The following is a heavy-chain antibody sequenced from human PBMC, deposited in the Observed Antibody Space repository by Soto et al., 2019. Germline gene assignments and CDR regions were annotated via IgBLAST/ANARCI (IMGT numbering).Heavy chain of an antibody. J-gene: IGHJ4*02. V-gene: IGHV4-30-4*01. D-gene: IGHD1-26*01. CDR3: ARVEASGSSSFDY. CDR1: GGSISSGDYY. CDR2: IYYSGST. Sequence: QVQLQESGPGLVKPSQTLSLTCTVSGGSISSGDYYWSWIRQPPGKGLEWIGYIYYSGSTYYNPSLKSRVTISGDTSKNQFSLKLTSATAADTAVYYCARVEASGSSSFDYWGQGTLVTVSS.